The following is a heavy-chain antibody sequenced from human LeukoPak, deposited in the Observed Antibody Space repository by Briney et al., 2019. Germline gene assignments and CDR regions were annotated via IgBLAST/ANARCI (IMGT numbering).Heavy chain of an antibody. D-gene: IGHD3-10*01. V-gene: IGHV3-33*06. CDR1: GFTFSSYG. J-gene: IGHJ4*02. CDR3: AKADADDVLLPN. Sequence: PGRSLRLSCAASGFTFSSYGMHWVRRAPGKGLEWVAVIWYDGSNKYYADSVKGRFTISRDNSKNTLYLQMNSLRAEDTAVYYCAKADADDVLLPNWGQGTLVTVSS. CDR2: IWYDGSNK.